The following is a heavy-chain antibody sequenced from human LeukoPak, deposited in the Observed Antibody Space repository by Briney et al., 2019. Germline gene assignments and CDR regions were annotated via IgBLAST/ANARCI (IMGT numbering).Heavy chain of an antibody. CDR1: GFTFSSYW. D-gene: IGHD6-13*01. Sequence: GGSLRLSCAASGFTFSSYWMSWVRQAPGKGLEWVANIKQDGSEKYYVDSVKGRFTIPRDNAKNSLYLQMNSLRAEDTAVYYCARDPIAAAGNFDYWGQGTLVTVSS. V-gene: IGHV3-7*01. CDR3: ARDPIAAAGNFDY. J-gene: IGHJ4*02. CDR2: IKQDGSEK.